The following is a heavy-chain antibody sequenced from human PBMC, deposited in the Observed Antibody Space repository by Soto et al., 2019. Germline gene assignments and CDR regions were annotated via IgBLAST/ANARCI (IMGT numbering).Heavy chain of an antibody. D-gene: IGHD5-12*01. Sequence: QVQLVQSGAEVKKPGASVKVSCKASGYTFTIYAIHWVHQAPGQRLEWLGWINAGNGNTEYSQKFQGRVTITRDTSASTAYMELSSLRSEDTAVYYCARDVRYSGYYYLGQGTLVTVSS. CDR3: ARDVRYSGYYY. CDR2: INAGNGNT. V-gene: IGHV1-3*01. J-gene: IGHJ4*02. CDR1: GYTFTIYA.